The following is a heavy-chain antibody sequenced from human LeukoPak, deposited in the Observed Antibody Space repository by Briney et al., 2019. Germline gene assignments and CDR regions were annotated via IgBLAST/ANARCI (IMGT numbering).Heavy chain of an antibody. CDR2: ISWNSGSI. Sequence: PGRSLRLSCAASGFTFDDYAMHWVRQAPGKGLEWVSGISWNSGSIGYADSVKGRFTISRDNAKNSLYLQMNSLRAEDIALYYCAKGYCSSTSCSTDYWGQGTLATVSS. CDR3: AKGYCSSTSCSTDY. V-gene: IGHV3-9*03. J-gene: IGHJ4*02. D-gene: IGHD2-2*01. CDR1: GFTFDDYA.